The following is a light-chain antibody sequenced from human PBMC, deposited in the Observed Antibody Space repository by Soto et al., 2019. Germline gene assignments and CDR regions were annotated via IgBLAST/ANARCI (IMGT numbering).Light chain of an antibody. Sequence: DIQMTQSPSSLSASLGDRVTITCQASQDISNYLNWYQQKPGKAPKLLIYDASNLETGVPSRFSGSGSGTDFTFTISSLQPEDFAVYYCQQRSNWPWTFGQGTKVDIK. CDR2: DAS. J-gene: IGKJ1*01. CDR1: QDISNY. CDR3: QQRSNWPWT. V-gene: IGKV1-33*01.